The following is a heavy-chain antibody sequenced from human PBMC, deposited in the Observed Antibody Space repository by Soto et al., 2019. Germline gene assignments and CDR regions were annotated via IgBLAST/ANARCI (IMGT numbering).Heavy chain of an antibody. CDR2: INAGNGNT. CDR1: GYTFTSYG. D-gene: IGHD3-22*01. J-gene: IGHJ4*02. Sequence: QVQLVQSGAEVKKPGASVKVSCKASGYTFTSYGIHWVRQDPGRRLEWMGCINAGNGNTKYSQKFQGRVTITRDTSASTAYMELSSLRSEDTAVYYCARSIGWYYVDYWGQGTRVTVSS. V-gene: IGHV1-3*01. CDR3: ARSIGWYYVDY.